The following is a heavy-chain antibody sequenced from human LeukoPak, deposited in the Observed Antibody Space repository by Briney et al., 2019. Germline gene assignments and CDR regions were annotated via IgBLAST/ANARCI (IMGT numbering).Heavy chain of an antibody. Sequence: KPSETLSLTCTVSGGSISSYYWSWIRKHPGKGLEWLGYIYYSGSTYYNPSLKSRVTISVDTSKNQFSLKLSSVTAADTAVYYCTAKRIPRSGGGYYFDYWGQGTLVTVSS. CDR3: TAKRIPRSGGGYYFDY. CDR1: GGSISSYY. CDR2: IYYSGST. V-gene: IGHV4-59*06. J-gene: IGHJ4*02. D-gene: IGHD1-26*01.